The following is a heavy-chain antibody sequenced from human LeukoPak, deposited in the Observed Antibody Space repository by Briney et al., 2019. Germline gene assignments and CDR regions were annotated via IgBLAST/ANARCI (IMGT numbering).Heavy chain of an antibody. CDR2: INQDGSEK. CDR1: GFTFDDYG. D-gene: IGHD5-24*01. Sequence: GGSLRLSCAASGFTFDDYGMSCVRQAPGKGLEWVANINQDGSEKYYVDSVKGRFTISRDNAKNSLYLQMNSLRAEDTAVYYCARDVATISNWFDPWGQGTLVTVSS. V-gene: IGHV3-7*01. CDR3: ARDVATISNWFDP. J-gene: IGHJ5*02.